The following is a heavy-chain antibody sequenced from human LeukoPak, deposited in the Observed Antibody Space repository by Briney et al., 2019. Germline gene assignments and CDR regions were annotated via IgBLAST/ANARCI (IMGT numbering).Heavy chain of an antibody. CDR3: AKRDTIGWYQGGGWFDP. J-gene: IGHJ5*02. Sequence: SGGSLRLSCTASGFTVSSDYMSWVRQAPGKGLEWASAISGSGGSTYYADSVKGRFTISRDNSKNTLYLQMNSLRAEDTAVYYCAKRDTIGWYQGGGWFDPWGQGTLVTVSS. CDR1: GFTVSSDY. CDR2: ISGSGGST. V-gene: IGHV3-23*01. D-gene: IGHD6-19*01.